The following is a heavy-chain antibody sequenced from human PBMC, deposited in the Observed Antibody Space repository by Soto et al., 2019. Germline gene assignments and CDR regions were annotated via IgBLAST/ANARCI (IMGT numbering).Heavy chain of an antibody. D-gene: IGHD6-13*01. CDR3: VRDDSRTFVH. CDR1: GFTFSSYA. Sequence: QVHLVESGGGVVQPGRSLRLSCAASGFTFSSYAMHWVRQAPGKGLEWVAVISYDGSNKYHADSVKGRFTISRDNSKNTLYLQMNSLRAEDTAVYYCVRDDSRTFVHWGQGTLVTVSS. J-gene: IGHJ4*02. CDR2: ISYDGSNK. V-gene: IGHV3-30-3*01.